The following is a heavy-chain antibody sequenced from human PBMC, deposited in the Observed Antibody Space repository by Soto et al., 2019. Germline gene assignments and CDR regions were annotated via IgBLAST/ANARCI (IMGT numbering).Heavy chain of an antibody. CDR2: ISSSSSTI. V-gene: IGHV3-48*02. J-gene: IGHJ6*02. Sequence: GGSLRLSCAASGFTFSSYSMNWVRQAPGKGLEWVSYISSSSSTIYYADSVKGRFTISRDNAKNSLYLQMNSLRDEDTAVYYCASPGLRGYSGYEFGGDLFFDYYGMDVWGQGTTVTVSS. D-gene: IGHD5-12*01. CDR3: ASPGLRGYSGYEFGGDLFFDYYGMDV. CDR1: GFTFSSYS.